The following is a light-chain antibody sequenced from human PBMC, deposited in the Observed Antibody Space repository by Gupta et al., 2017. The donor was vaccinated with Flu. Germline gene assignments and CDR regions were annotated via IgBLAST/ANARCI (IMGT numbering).Light chain of an antibody. Sequence: VSQSVSSSYLAWYQQKPGQAPRLLIYGASSRATGIPDRFSGSGSGTDFTLTISRLEPEDFAAYYCQQYGSSPGTFGQGTKLEI. CDR2: GAS. J-gene: IGKJ2*01. CDR1: QSVSSSY. V-gene: IGKV3-20*01. CDR3: QQYGSSPGT.